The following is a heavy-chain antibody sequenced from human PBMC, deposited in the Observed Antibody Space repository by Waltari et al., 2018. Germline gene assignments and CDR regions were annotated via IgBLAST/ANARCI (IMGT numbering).Heavy chain of an antibody. Sequence: EVQLLESGGGLVQPGGSLRLSCAASGFTFSSYAMSWVRQAPGKGLEWVSAISGSGGSTYYADSVKGRFTISRDNSKNTLYLQMNSLRAEDTAVYYCAKVNLGYCSGGSCYVFDYWGQGTLVTVSS. J-gene: IGHJ4*02. D-gene: IGHD2-15*01. CDR2: ISGSGGST. V-gene: IGHV3-23*01. CDR1: GFTFSSYA. CDR3: AKVNLGYCSGGSCYVFDY.